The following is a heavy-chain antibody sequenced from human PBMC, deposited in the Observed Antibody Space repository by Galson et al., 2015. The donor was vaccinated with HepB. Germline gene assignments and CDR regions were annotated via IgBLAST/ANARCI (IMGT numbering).Heavy chain of an antibody. D-gene: IGHD5-12*01. CDR1: GGTFSSYA. CDR2: IIPIFGTA. J-gene: IGHJ3*02. Sequence: SVKVSCKASGGTFSSYATSWVRQAPGQGLEWMGGIIPIFGTANYAQKFQGRVTITADESTSTAYMELSSLRSEDTAVYYCARVWGPPGKYSGYLRGLVDAFDIWGQGTMVTVSS. V-gene: IGHV1-69*13. CDR3: ARVWGPPGKYSGYLRGLVDAFDI.